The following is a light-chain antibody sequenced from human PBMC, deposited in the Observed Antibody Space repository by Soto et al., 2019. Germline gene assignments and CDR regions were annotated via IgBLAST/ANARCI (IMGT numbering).Light chain of an antibody. V-gene: IGLV2-14*01. CDR2: SVN. CDR1: SSDIVTYNH. J-gene: IGLJ2*01. Sequence: QSVLTQPASVSGSPGQSITISCTGSSSDIVTYNHVTWYQQHPGQAPKLIIYSVNSRPSRTPSRFSGSKSGDTAFLTISGLQAEDEADCYCSSFTSSSTPDVVVGGGTKVTVL. CDR3: SSFTSSSTPDVV.